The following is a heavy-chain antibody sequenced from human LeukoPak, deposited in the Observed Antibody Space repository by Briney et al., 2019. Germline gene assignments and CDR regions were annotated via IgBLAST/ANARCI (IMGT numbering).Heavy chain of an antibody. CDR1: GFTFSNAW. D-gene: IGHD3-3*01. CDR2: IKSKTDGGTT. V-gene: IGHV3-15*01. J-gene: IGHJ4*02. CDR3: TTDPPFDDFWSGMYYFDY. Sequence: GGSLRLSCAASGFTFSNAWMSWVRQAPGKGLEWVGRIKSKTDGGTTDYAAPVKGRFTISRDDSKNTLYLQMNSLKTEDTAVYYCTTDPPFDDFWSGMYYFDYWGQGTLVTVSS.